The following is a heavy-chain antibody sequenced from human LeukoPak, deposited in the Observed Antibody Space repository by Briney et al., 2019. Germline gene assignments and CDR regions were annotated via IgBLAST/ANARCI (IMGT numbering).Heavy chain of an antibody. D-gene: IGHD3-10*01. J-gene: IGHJ4*02. CDR2: IRSKAYGGTT. CDR1: GFTFGDYA. CDR3: TRDERRRVRAPHSITMVRGGY. V-gene: IGHV3-49*04. Sequence: PGRSLRLSCTASGFTFGDYAMSWVRQAPGKGLEWVGFIRSKAYGGTTEYAASVKGRLTISRDDSQSTAYLQMNSLKTEDTAVYYCTRDERRRVRAPHSITMVRGGYWGQGTLVTVSS.